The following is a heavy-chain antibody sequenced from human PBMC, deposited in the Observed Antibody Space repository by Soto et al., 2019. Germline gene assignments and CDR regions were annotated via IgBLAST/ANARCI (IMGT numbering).Heavy chain of an antibody. CDR2: IYYSGST. D-gene: IGHD1-26*01. J-gene: IGHJ6*02. Sequence: QVQLQESGPGLVKPSETLSLTCTVSGGSISSYYWSWIRQPPGKGLEWIGYIYYSGSTNYNPSLKSRVTISVDTSKTQFSLKLSSVTAADTAVYYCAGCHSGSDRTGEGYSYGMDVWGQGTTVTVSS. CDR1: GGSISSYY. V-gene: IGHV4-59*01. CDR3: AGCHSGSDRTGEGYSYGMDV.